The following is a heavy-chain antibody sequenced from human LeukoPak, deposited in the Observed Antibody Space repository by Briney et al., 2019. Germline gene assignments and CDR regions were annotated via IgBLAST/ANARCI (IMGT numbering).Heavy chain of an antibody. CDR3: ATGGYCSGGSCYRVQY. CDR1: GGPISSYY. CDR2: INHSGST. J-gene: IGHJ4*02. V-gene: IGHV4-34*01. Sequence: SETLSLTCTVSGGPISSYYWSWLRQPPGKGLEWIGEINHSGSTNYNPSLKRRVTISVDTSKNQFSLKLSSVTAPDTAVYYCATGGYCSGGSCYRVQYWGQGTLVTVSS. D-gene: IGHD2-15*01.